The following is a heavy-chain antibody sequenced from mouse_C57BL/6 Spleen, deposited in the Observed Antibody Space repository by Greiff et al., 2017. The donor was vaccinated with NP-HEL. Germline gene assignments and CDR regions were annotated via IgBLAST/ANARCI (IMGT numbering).Heavy chain of an antibody. CDR2: IYPGSGNT. CDR3: ARTPDSSGYRYYFDY. D-gene: IGHD3-2*02. CDR1: GYTFTDYY. Sequence: QVHVKQSGAELVRPGASVKLSCKASGYTFTDYYINWVKQRPGQGLEWIARIYPGSGNTYYNEKFKGKATLTAEKSSSTAYMQLSSLTSEDSAVYFCARTPDSSGYRYYFDYWGQGTTLTVSS. J-gene: IGHJ2*01. V-gene: IGHV1-76*01.